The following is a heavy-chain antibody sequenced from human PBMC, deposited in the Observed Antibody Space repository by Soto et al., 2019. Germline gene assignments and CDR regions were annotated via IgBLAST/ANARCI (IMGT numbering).Heavy chain of an antibody. J-gene: IGHJ6*02. V-gene: IGHV4-61*01. CDR1: GGSVSSGTYF. D-gene: IGHD3-3*01. CDR2: IYYSGGT. CDR3: ARDPVRFLEWLDPYGMDV. Sequence: SETLSLTCTVSGGSVSSGTYFWSWVRQSPGEGLEWIGYIYYSGGTNYNPSLKSRVTISVDTSKNQFSLKLSSVTAADTAVYYCARDPVRFLEWLDPYGMDVWGQGTTVTVSS.